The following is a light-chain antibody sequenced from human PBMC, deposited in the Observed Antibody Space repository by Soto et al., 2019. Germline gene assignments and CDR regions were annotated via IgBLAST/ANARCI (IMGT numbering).Light chain of an antibody. CDR1: SGPVFTSSY. CDR2: NTN. V-gene: IGLV8-61*01. J-gene: IGLJ3*02. Sequence: QAVVTQEPSFSVSPGGTVTLTCGLSSGPVFTSSYPNWYQQTPGQAPRTLIFNTNTRSSGVPDRFSGSILGDKAALTITGAQADDDSYYYCLLYLGDGIWVFGGGTKLTFL. CDR3: LLYLGDGIWV.